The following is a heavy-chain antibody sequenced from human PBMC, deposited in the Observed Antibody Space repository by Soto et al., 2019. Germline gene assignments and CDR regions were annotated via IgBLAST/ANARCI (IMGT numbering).Heavy chain of an antibody. CDR3: ARDPYGSGSYYRYYYYGMDV. CDR1: GFTFSSYA. Sequence: QVQLVESGGGVVQPGRSPRLSCAASGFTFSSYAMHWVRQAPGKGLEWVAVISYDGSNKYYADSVKGRFTISRDNSKNTLYLQMNSLRAEDTAVYYCARDPYGSGSYYRYYYYGMDVWGQGTTVTVSS. D-gene: IGHD3-10*01. J-gene: IGHJ6*02. CDR2: ISYDGSNK. V-gene: IGHV3-30-3*01.